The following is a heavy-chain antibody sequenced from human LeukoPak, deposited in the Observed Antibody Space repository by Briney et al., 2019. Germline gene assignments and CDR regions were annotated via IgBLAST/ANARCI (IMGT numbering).Heavy chain of an antibody. J-gene: IGHJ2*01. Sequence: GGSLRLSCVASGFTFSEHYMDWVRQSPGQGLEWVGRIRKKTNGYTTEYAASVRGRFTISRDDSKSIAYLQMNSLKTEDTAVYYCTRVAELRVPRYFDLWGRGTLVTVSS. V-gene: IGHV3-72*01. CDR2: IRKKTNGYTT. CDR3: TRVAELRVPRYFDL. D-gene: IGHD3-10*01. CDR1: GFTFSEHY.